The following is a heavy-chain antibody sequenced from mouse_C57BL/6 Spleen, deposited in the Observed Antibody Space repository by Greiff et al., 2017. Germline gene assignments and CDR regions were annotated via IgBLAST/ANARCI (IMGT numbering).Heavy chain of an antibody. CDR3: VSYYDDDYAMDY. CDR2: IRSKSNNYAT. V-gene: IGHV10-1*01. J-gene: IGHJ4*01. Sequence: EVKLVESGGGLVQPKGSLKLSCAASGFSFNTYAMNWVRQAPGKGLEWVARIRSKSNNYATYYADSVKDRFTISRDDSESMLYLQMNNLKTDDTAMYYCVSYYDDDYAMDYWGQGTSVTVSS. D-gene: IGHD2-4*01. CDR1: GFSFNTYA.